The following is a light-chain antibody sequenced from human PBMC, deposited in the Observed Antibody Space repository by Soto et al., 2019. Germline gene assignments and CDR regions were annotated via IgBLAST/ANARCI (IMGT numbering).Light chain of an antibody. V-gene: IGKV3-15*01. CDR3: QQYNNWPPWT. Sequence: EIVMPQSPATLSVSPGERATLSCRASQSISSNLAWYQQKPGQAPRLLIYVASTRAIGIPARFSGSGSGTEFTLTISSLQSEDFAVYYCQQYNNWPPWTFGQGTKVEIK. CDR1: QSISSN. J-gene: IGKJ1*01. CDR2: VAS.